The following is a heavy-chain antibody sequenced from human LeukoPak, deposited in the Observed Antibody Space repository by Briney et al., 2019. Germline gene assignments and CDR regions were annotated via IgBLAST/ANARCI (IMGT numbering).Heavy chain of an antibody. CDR3: TSSATYDSSGSKNY. D-gene: IGHD3-22*01. Sequence: GGSLRLSCAASGFTFSGSAMHWVRQASGKGLEWVGRIRSKANSYATAYAASVKGRFTISRDDSKNTAYLQMNSLKTEDTAVYYCTSSATYDSSGSKNYWGQGTLVTVSS. J-gene: IGHJ4*02. CDR2: IRSKANSYAT. CDR1: GFTFSGSA. V-gene: IGHV3-73*01.